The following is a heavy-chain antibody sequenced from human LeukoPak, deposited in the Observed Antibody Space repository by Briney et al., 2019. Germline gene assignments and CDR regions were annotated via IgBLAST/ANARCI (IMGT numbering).Heavy chain of an antibody. D-gene: IGHD2-2*02. CDR3: AKARSGSSSSCYNY. CDR1: RFTFSNYW. CDR2: INQDGSEK. V-gene: IGHV3-7*03. J-gene: IGHJ4*02. Sequence: GGSLRLSCAASRFTFSNYWMNWFRQAPGKGLEWVANINQDGSEKNYVDSVKGRFTISRDNAENSLYLQMNSLGAEDTAVYYCAKARSGSSSSCYNYWGQGTLVTVSS.